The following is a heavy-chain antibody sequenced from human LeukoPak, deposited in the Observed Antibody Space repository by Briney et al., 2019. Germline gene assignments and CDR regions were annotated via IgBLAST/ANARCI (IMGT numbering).Heavy chain of an antibody. J-gene: IGHJ4*02. CDR3: ARGLGPEESFDY. D-gene: IGHD3-10*01. CDR2: IVVGSGNT. V-gene: IGHV1-58*02. CDR1: GFTFTSSA. Sequence: SVKVSCKASGFTFTSSAMQWVRQARGQRLEWIGWIVVGSGNTNYAQKFQERVTITRDMSTSTAYMELSSLRSEDTAVYYCARGLGPEESFDYWGQGTLVTVSS.